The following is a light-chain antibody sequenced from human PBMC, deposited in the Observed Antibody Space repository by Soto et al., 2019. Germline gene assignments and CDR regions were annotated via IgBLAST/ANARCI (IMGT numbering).Light chain of an antibody. Sequence: QSVLTQSASVSGSPGQSITISCTGTSSDIGGYNYVSWYQQHPDKAPKLMIFEVSNRPSGVSNRFSGSKSGNTASLTISGLLPEDEADYYCSSYTTSSTVAFGGGTKLPVL. CDR2: EVS. V-gene: IGLV2-14*01. CDR1: SSDIGGYNY. J-gene: IGLJ2*01. CDR3: SSYTTSSTVA.